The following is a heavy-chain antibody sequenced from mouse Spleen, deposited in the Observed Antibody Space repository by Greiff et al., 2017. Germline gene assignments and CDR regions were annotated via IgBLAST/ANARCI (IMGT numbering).Heavy chain of an antibody. J-gene: IGHJ2*01. Sequence: QVQLQQPGAELVRPGTSVKLSCKASGYTFTSYWMHWVKQRPGQGLEWIGVIDPSDSYTNYNQKFKGKATLTVDTSSSTAYMQLSSLTSEDSAVYYCARTLLRNYFDYWGQGTTLTVSS. CDR2: IDPSDSYT. V-gene: IGHV1-59*01. D-gene: IGHD1-2*01. CDR1: GYTFTSYW. CDR3: ARTLLRNYFDY.